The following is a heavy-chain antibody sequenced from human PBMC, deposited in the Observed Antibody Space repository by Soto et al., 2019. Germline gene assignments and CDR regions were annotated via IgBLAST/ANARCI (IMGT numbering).Heavy chain of an antibody. CDR1: GGSVNNGNYY. CDR3: ARDPGVGLSAGWFDP. Sequence: QVQLQESGPGLVKPSETLTLTCTVSGGSVNNGNYYWSWIRQPPGKGLEWIGHIYYSGSTNYNPSLKSRVIISIDTSKKQFSLKLSSVTAADTAVYFCARDPGVGLSAGWFDPWGQGALVTVSS. CDR2: IYYSGST. J-gene: IGHJ5*02. D-gene: IGHD1-26*01. V-gene: IGHV4-61*01.